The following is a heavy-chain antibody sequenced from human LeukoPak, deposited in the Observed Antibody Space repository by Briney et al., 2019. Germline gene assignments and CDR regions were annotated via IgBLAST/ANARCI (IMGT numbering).Heavy chain of an antibody. V-gene: IGHV3-30*18. CDR1: GFTFTHAW. D-gene: IGHD2-2*01. CDR3: AKDWIGPHDCSSTSCYFGFFDY. Sequence: GGSLRLSCAASGFTFTHAWMSWVRQAPGKGLEWVAVISYDGSNKYYADSVKGRFTISRDNSKNTLYLQMNSLRAEDTAVYYCAKDWIGPHDCSSTSCYFGFFDYWGQGTLVTVSS. CDR2: ISYDGSNK. J-gene: IGHJ4*02.